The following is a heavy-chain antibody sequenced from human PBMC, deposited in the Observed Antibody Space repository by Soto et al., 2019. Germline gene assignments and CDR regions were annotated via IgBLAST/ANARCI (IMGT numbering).Heavy chain of an antibody. CDR1: GGSITSSFY. V-gene: IGHV4-39*01. CDR2: TYATGNT. J-gene: IGHJ6*02. CDR3: RSSSRYSTDV. Sequence: QLQLQESGPGLVKPSETLSLTCTVSGGSITSSFYWGWIRQPPGKGLEWIGSTYATGNTYYNPSLTGRATISPDPSKTPFSPTLISVPAAATAVYYCRSSSRYSTDVWGQGATVTVSS. D-gene: IGHD6-25*01.